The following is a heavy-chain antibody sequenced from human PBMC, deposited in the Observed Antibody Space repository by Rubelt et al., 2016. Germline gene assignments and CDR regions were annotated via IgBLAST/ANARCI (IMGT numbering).Heavy chain of an antibody. CDR1: GFTFSSYA. V-gene: IGHV3-23*01. D-gene: IGHD3-10*01. J-gene: IGHJ3*02. CDR2: ISGSGGST. CDR3: AKAGWGFGEYMGDDAFDI. Sequence: EVQLLESGGGLVQPGGSLRLSCAASGFTFSSYAMSWVRQAPGKGLEWVSAISGSGGSTYYADSVKGRFTISRDNSKNTLYLQMNSLRAEDTAVYYCAKAGWGFGEYMGDDAFDIWGQGTMVTVSS.